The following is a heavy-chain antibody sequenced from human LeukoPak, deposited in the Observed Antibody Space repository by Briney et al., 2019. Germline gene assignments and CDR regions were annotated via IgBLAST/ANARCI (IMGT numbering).Heavy chain of an antibody. CDR3: ARVRPYSSGWNFDY. Sequence: ASVKVSCKGSEYTFTGYYMHWVRQAPGQRLGWVGWINPNSGGTNYAQKFQGRVTMTRDTSISTAYMELSRLKSDDTAVYYCARVRPYSSGWNFDYWGQGTLLTVSS. V-gene: IGHV1-2*02. D-gene: IGHD6-19*01. CDR2: INPNSGGT. J-gene: IGHJ4*02. CDR1: EYTFTGYY.